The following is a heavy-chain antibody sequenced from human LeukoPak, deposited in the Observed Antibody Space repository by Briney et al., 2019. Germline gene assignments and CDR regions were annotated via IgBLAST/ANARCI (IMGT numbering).Heavy chain of an antibody. CDR1: GFTFSSYA. J-gene: IGHJ3*02. CDR3: ASDADYTDAFDI. D-gene: IGHD3-16*01. V-gene: IGHV3-30-3*01. Sequence: PGGSLRLSCAASGFTFSSYAMHWVRQAPGKGLEWVAVISYDGSNKYYADSVKGRFTISRDNSKNTLYLQMNSLRAEDTAVYYCASDADYTDAFDIWGQGTMVTVSS. CDR2: ISYDGSNK.